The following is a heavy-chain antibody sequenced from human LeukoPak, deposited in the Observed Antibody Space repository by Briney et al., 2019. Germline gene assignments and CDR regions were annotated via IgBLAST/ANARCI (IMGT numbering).Heavy chain of an antibody. D-gene: IGHD2-15*01. V-gene: IGHV3-30*18. CDR2: ISYDGSNK. CDR3: AKDRECSGGSCYSYYFDY. Sequence: GGSLRLSCAASGFAFSSYGMHWVRQAPGKGPEWVAVISYDGSNKYYADSVKGRFTISRDNSKNTLYLQMNSLRAEDTAVYYCAKDRECSGGSCYSYYFDYWGQGTLVTVSS. CDR1: GFAFSSYG. J-gene: IGHJ4*02.